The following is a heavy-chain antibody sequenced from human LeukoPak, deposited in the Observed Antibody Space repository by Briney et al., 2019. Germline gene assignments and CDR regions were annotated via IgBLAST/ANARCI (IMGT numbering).Heavy chain of an antibody. V-gene: IGHV3-21*01. Sequence: GXSLRLSCAASGFTFSSYSMNWVRQAPGKGLEWVSSISSSSSYIYYADSVKGRFTISRDNAKNSLYLQMNSLRAEDTAVYYCARQGSSDAFDIWGQGTMVTVSS. J-gene: IGHJ3*02. CDR3: ARQGSSDAFDI. D-gene: IGHD6-6*01. CDR1: GFTFSSYS. CDR2: ISSSSSYI.